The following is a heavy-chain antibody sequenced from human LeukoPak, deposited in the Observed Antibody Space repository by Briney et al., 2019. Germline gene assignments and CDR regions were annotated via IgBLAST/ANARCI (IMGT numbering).Heavy chain of an antibody. Sequence: GGSLRLSCAASGFTFNNHDMHWVRQAPGKGLEWVAGISYDGRNKYYADSVKGRFTISRDNSKDTLYLQMNSLRAEDTAIYYCARDIELSTWGLGTMVTVSS. D-gene: IGHD3-16*02. CDR2: ISYDGRNK. CDR1: GFTFNNHD. J-gene: IGHJ3*01. V-gene: IGHV3-30*03. CDR3: ARDIELST.